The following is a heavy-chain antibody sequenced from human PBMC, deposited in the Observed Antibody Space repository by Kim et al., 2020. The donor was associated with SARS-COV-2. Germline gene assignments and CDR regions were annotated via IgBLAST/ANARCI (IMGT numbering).Heavy chain of an antibody. V-gene: IGHV1-8*01. Sequence: ASVKVSCKASGYTFTSYDINWVRQATGQGLEWMGWMNPNSGNTGYAQKFQGRVTMTRNTSISTAYMELSSLRSEDTAVYYCARGSGPRVITIFGVVVGYYFDYWGQGTLVTVSS. J-gene: IGHJ4*02. CDR1: GYTFTSYD. CDR2: MNPNSGNT. D-gene: IGHD3-3*01. CDR3: ARGSGPRVITIFGVVVGYYFDY.